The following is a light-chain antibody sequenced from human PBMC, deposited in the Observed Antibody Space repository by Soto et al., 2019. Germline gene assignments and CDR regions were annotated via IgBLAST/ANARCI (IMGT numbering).Light chain of an antibody. CDR1: QSVSSSY. V-gene: IGKV3-20*01. CDR2: GTS. CDR3: DQYGGPPIT. Sequence: EIVVTQSPGTLSVSPGERATLSCRASQSVSSSYLAWYQQQPGQATRLLIYGTSSRATGSADRFSGSVSGTGFALAISILEPDHFAVDFCDQYGGPPITFGLGTRLEIK. J-gene: IGKJ5*01.